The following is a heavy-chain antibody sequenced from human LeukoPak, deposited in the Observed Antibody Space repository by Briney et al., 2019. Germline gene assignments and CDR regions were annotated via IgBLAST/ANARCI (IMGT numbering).Heavy chain of an antibody. CDR3: ANTPDSYDFWSGYEPNWFDP. J-gene: IGHJ5*02. CDR2: IRYDGSNK. D-gene: IGHD3-3*01. Sequence: PGGSLRLSCAASGFTFSSYGMHWVRQAPGKGLEWVAFIRYDGSNKYYADSVKGRFTISRDNSKNTLYLQMNSLRAEDTAVYYCANTPDSYDFWSGYEPNWFDPWGQGTLATVSS. V-gene: IGHV3-30*02. CDR1: GFTFSSYG.